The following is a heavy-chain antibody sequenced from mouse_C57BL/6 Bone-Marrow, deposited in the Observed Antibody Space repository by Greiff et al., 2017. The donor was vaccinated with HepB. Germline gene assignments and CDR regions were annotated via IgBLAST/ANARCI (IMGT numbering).Heavy chain of an antibody. CDR1: GYTFTDYY. D-gene: IGHD1-1*01. J-gene: IGHJ4*01. V-gene: IGHV1-76*01. Sequence: QVQLQQSGAELVRPGASVKLSCKASGYTFTDYYINWVKQRPGQGLEWIASIYPGSGNTYYNEKFKGKATLTAEKSSSTAYMQLSSLTSEDSAVYFCAATEGAMDYWGQGTSVTVSS. CDR3: AATEGAMDY. CDR2: IYPGSGNT.